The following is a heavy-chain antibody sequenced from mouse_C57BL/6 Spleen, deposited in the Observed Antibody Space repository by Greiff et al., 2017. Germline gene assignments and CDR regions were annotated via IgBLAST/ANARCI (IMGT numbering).Heavy chain of an antibody. CDR1: GFTFSDYG. V-gene: IGHV5-17*01. CDR2: ISSGSSTI. CDR3: ARRSNYHGWYFEV. Sequence: EVQGVESGGGLVKPGGSLKLSCAASGFTFSDYGMHWVRQAPEKGLEWVAYISSGSSTIYYADTVKGRFTISRDNAKNTLFLQMTSLRSEDTAMYYCARRSNYHGWYFEVWGTGTTVTVSS. J-gene: IGHJ1*03. D-gene: IGHD2-5*01.